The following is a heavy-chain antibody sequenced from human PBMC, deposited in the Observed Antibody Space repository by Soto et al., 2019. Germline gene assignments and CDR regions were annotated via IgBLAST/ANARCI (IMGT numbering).Heavy chain of an antibody. CDR3: ARGGTSEHAFDI. J-gene: IGHJ3*02. V-gene: IGHV1-69*08. CDR2: IIPILGAA. Sequence: QVQLVQSGAEVKKPGSSVTVSCKASGGSFSTYTFSWVRQAPGQGLEWMGRIIPILGAAYSVQRFQGRVTITADKSTTTASMELSSLRSDDTAVYFCARGGTSEHAFDIWGQGTMVTVSS. D-gene: IGHD2-2*01. CDR1: GGSFSTYT.